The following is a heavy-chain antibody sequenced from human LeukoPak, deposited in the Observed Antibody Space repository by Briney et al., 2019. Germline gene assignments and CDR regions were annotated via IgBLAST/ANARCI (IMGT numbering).Heavy chain of an antibody. Sequence: SETLSLTCTVSGGSISSSSYYWGWIRQPPGKGLEWIGSIYYSGSTYYNPSLKSRVTISVDTSKNQFSLKLSSVTAADTAAYYCARLLEVYVFDYWGQGTLVTVSS. D-gene: IGHD1-14*01. CDR3: ARLLEVYVFDY. CDR2: IYYSGST. CDR1: GGSISSSSYY. J-gene: IGHJ4*02. V-gene: IGHV4-39*01.